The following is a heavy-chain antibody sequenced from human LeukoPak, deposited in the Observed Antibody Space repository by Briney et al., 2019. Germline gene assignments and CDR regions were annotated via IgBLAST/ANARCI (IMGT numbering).Heavy chain of an antibody. CDR1: GGSTSSYY. Sequence: PSETLSLTCTVSGGSTSSYYWSWIRQPAGKGLEWIGRIYTSGSTNYNPSLKSRVTMSVDTSKNQFSLKLSSVTAADTAVYYCARDSGSGWYGADFDIWGQGTMVTVSS. V-gene: IGHV4-4*07. CDR2: IYTSGST. D-gene: IGHD6-19*01. CDR3: ARDSGSGWYGADFDI. J-gene: IGHJ3*02.